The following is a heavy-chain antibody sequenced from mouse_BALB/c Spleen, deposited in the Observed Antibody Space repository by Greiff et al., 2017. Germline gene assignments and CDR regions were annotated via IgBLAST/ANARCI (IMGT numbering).Heavy chain of an antibody. CDR2: IRNKANGYTT. J-gene: IGHJ4*01. Sequence: EVKLVESGGGLVQPGGSLRLSCATSGFTFTDYYMRWVRQPPGKALEWLGFIRNKANGYTTEYSASVKGRFTISRDNSQSILYLQMNTLRAEDSATYYCARDYYAMDYWGQGTSVTVSS. CDR1: GFTFTDYY. V-gene: IGHV7-3*02. CDR3: ARDYYAMDY.